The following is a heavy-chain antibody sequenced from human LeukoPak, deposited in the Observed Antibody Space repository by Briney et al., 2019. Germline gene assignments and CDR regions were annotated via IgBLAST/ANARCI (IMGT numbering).Heavy chain of an antibody. J-gene: IGHJ4*02. D-gene: IGHD5-24*01. CDR2: IKQDGSKK. CDR1: GFPFSSYW. Sequence: GGSLRLACVASGFPFSSYWMTWVRQAPGKGLEWVANIKQDGSKKSYVDSVKGRFTISRDNAKNSLYLQMSSLRAEDTAIYYCTRVGYIDEGIDYWGQGTLVTVSS. CDR3: TRVGYIDEGIDY. V-gene: IGHV3-7*04.